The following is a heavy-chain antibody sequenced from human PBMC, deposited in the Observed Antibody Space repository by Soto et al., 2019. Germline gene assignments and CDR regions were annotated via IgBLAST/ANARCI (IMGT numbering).Heavy chain of an antibody. Sequence: EVQLLESGGDSVQPGGSLRLSCAVSGFTYSNYAMSWVRQAPGKGPEWVSGISNRGGSTYYADSVKGRLTISRDNSKNTLYLQMTSLRAEDTAVYYCAKASTMMGAALFDHWGQGTLLTVSS. J-gene: IGHJ4*02. CDR3: AKASTMMGAALFDH. V-gene: IGHV3-23*01. D-gene: IGHD3-22*01. CDR1: GFTYSNYA. CDR2: ISNRGGST.